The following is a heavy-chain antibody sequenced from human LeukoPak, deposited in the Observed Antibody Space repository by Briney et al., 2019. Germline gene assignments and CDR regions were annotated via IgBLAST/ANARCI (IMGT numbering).Heavy chain of an antibody. D-gene: IGHD5-24*01. CDR2: ISGSGGST. CDR1: GFTFSSYA. J-gene: IGHJ6*02. Sequence: GGSLRLSCAASGFTFSSYAMSWVRQAPGKGLEWVSAISGSGGSTYYADSVKGRFTISRDNSKNTLYLQMNSLRAEDTAVYYCAKPPEIRDGYPGGVYYYYYGMDVWGQGTTVTVSS. V-gene: IGHV3-23*01. CDR3: AKPPEIRDGYPGGVYYYYYGMDV.